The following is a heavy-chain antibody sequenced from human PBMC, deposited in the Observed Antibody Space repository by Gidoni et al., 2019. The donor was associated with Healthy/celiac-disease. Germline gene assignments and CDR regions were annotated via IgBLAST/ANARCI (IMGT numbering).Heavy chain of an antibody. Sequence: EVQLVQSGAEVKKPGESLKISCEGSGYRFTIYWIVWVRQMPGKGLEWMGIIYPGDSDTRYSPSFQGQVTISADRSISTAYLQWSSLKASDTAMYYCARPAFYDSRRYYFDSWGQGTQVTVSS. D-gene: IGHD3-22*01. J-gene: IGHJ4*02. V-gene: IGHV5-51*01. CDR3: ARPAFYDSRRYYFDS. CDR2: IYPGDSDT. CDR1: GYRFTIYW.